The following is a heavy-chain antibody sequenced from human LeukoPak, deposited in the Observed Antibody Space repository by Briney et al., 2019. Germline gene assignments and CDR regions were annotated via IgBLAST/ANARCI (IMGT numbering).Heavy chain of an antibody. Sequence: SSKTLSLTCAVSGGSISSGGYSWSWIRQPPGKGLEWIGYIYPSGSTYYNPSLKSRVTISVDRSNNQFSLTLSSVTAADTAVYYCARAPHADAFDIWGQGTMVTVSS. J-gene: IGHJ3*02. V-gene: IGHV4-30-2*01. CDR2: IYPSGST. CDR3: ARAPHADAFDI. CDR1: GGSISSGGYS.